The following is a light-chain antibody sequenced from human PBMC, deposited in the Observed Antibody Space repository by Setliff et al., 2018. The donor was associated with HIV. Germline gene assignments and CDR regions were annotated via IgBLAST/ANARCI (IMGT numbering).Light chain of an antibody. Sequence: EIVMTQSPATLSVSPGERATLSCTASQSVSSNLAWYQQKPGQAPRLLIYGASTRATGVPANFTGSGSGTEFTLTISSLQSEDFAIYFCQQYNNWPRTFGQGTKVDIK. J-gene: IGKJ1*01. CDR2: GAS. CDR3: QQYNNWPRT. CDR1: QSVSSN. V-gene: IGKV3-15*01.